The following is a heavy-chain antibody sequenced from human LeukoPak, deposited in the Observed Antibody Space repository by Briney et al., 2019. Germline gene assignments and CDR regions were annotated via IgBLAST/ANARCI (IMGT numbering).Heavy chain of an antibody. J-gene: IGHJ4*02. CDR1: GFTFDDYA. CDR3: AKDRYYYDSSGYCDY. Sequence: GRSLRLSCAASGFTFDDYAMHWVRQAPGKGLGWVSGISWNSGSIGYADSVKGRFTISRDNAKNSLYLQMNSLRAEDTALYYCAKDRYYYDSSGYCDYWGQGTLVTVSS. D-gene: IGHD3-22*01. CDR2: ISWNSGSI. V-gene: IGHV3-9*01.